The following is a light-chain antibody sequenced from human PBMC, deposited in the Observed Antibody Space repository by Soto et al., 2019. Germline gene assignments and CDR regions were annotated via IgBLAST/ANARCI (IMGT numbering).Light chain of an antibody. J-gene: IGKJ1*01. CDR2: KAS. V-gene: IGKV1-5*03. CDR3: QQYNSYWT. Sequence: DIPMTQSPSTLSASVGDRVTITCRASQSISSSLAWYQQKPGKAPKLLIYKASSLESGVPSRFSGSGSGTEFTLTISSLQPDDFATYYCQQYNSYWTFGQGTKVEIK. CDR1: QSISSS.